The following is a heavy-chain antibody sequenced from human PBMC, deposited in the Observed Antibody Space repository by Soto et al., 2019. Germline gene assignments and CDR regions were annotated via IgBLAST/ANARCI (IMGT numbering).Heavy chain of an antibody. Sequence: EVQLVESGGGLIQPGGSLRLSCAASGFNVSDNYMTWVRHAPGKGLEWVSTVYNTDPTHYADSVKGRFAISRDNSNNIVYLQMNSLRAEDTAVYYCSRYCGGNAGLYWYFDLWGRGTLVSVSS. CDR2: VYNTDPT. J-gene: IGHJ2*01. CDR1: GFNVSDNY. CDR3: SRYCGGNAGLYWYFDL. D-gene: IGHD2-21*01. V-gene: IGHV3-53*01.